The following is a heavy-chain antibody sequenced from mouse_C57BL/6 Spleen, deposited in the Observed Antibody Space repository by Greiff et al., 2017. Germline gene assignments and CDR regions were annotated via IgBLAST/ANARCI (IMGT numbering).Heavy chain of an antibody. D-gene: IGHD2-3*01. CDR1: GYSFTGYY. Sequence: EVQLQQSGPELVKPGASVKISCKASGYSFTGYYMNWVKQSPEKSLEWIGEINPSTGGTPYNQKFKAKATLTVDKSSSTAYMQLKSLTSEDSAVYYCARSWMVRYYFDYWGQGTTLTVSS. CDR2: INPSTGGT. CDR3: ARSWMVRYYFDY. V-gene: IGHV1-42*01. J-gene: IGHJ2*01.